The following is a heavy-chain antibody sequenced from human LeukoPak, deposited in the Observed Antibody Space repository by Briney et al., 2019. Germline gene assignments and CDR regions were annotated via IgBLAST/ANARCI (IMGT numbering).Heavy chain of an antibody. V-gene: IGHV3-30-3*01. CDR1: GFTFSNFA. CDR3: ARKLPFGLGKGLDY. Sequence: GGSLRLSCAASGFTFSNFAMHWVRQAPGKGLEWVAVISYDGDNEYYADSVKGRFTMSRDNARNLLYLQMNSLRAEDTAVYYCARKLPFGLGKGLDYWGPGTQVTVSS. D-gene: IGHD3-10*01. CDR2: ISYDGDNE. J-gene: IGHJ4*02.